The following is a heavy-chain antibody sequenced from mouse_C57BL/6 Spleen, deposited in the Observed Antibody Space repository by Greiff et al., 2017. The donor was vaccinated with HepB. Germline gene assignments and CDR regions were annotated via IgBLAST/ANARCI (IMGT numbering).Heavy chain of an antibody. J-gene: IGHJ1*03. CDR3: ARLAGTNWYFDV. CDR2: IDPSDSYT. Sequence: QVQLKQPGAELVMPGASVKLSCKASGYTFTSYWMHWVKQRPGQGLEWIGEIDPSDSYTNYNQKFKGKSTLTVDKSSSTAYMQLSSLTSEDSAVYYCARLAGTNWYFDVWGTGTTVTVSS. V-gene: IGHV1-69*01. CDR1: GYTFTSYW. D-gene: IGHD4-1*01.